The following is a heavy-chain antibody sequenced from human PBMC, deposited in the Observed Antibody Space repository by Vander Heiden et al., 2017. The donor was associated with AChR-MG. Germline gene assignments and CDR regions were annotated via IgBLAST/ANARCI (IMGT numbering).Heavy chain of an antibody. J-gene: IGHJ2*01. CDR3: ARPGVDFDL. V-gene: IGHV4-39*01. D-gene: IGHD7-27*01. Sequence: QLQESGPGLVQPSETLSLTCTVSGDSSSRSGYYWGWIRQPPGRTLEWIGSIYNSGSTYYNPSLESRVTMSVDTSKNQISLRLTSVTAADTAMYYCARPGVDFDLWGRGTLVTVSS. CDR2: IYNSGST. CDR1: GDSSSRSGYY.